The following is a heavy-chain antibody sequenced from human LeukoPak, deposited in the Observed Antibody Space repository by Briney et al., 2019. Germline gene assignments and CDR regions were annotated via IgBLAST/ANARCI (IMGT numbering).Heavy chain of an antibody. D-gene: IGHD3-22*01. CDR2: IIPILGIA. Sequence: SVKVSCKASGGTFSSYAISWVRQAPGQGLEWMGRIIPILGIANYAQKFQGRVTITADKSMSTAYMELSSLRSEDTAVYYCARAVVVRNWFDPWGQGTLVTVSS. CDR1: GGTFSSYA. J-gene: IGHJ5*02. CDR3: ARAVVVRNWFDP. V-gene: IGHV1-69*04.